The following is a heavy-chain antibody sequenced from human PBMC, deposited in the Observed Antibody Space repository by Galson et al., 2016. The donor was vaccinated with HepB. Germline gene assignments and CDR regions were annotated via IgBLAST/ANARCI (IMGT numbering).Heavy chain of an antibody. D-gene: IGHD2-15*01. V-gene: IGHV3-49*04. J-gene: IGHJ4*02. CDR1: GFTFSSTY. CDR2: IRRKVYGGTT. CDR3: GRDPTDGKATPGH. Sequence: SLRLSCAASGFTFSSTYMSWVRQAPGKGLEWVGYIRRKVYGGTTEYAASVKGRFTISRDDSKSIVYLQMNSPKTEDAAMYYCGRDPTDGKATPGHWGQGTLVAVSS.